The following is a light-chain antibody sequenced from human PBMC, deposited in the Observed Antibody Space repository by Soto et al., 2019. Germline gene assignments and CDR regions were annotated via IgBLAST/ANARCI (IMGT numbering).Light chain of an antibody. CDR3: QQTSSAPFT. CDR1: QTISNW. Sequence: DIPLTQSPSTLSASVGHTVNIXLGASQTISNWLAWYQQKPGKAPKLLIFDAASLQNGVPSRFSGGGSRTDFTLTITSLQPEDFATYYCQQTSSAPFTFGPGTKVDI. J-gene: IGKJ3*01. CDR2: DAA. V-gene: IGKV1-5*01.